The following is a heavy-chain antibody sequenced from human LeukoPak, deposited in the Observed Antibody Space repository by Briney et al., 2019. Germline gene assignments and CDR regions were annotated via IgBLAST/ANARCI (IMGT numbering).Heavy chain of an antibody. J-gene: IGHJ4*02. CDR1: GGSFSGYY. D-gene: IGHD5-12*01. V-gene: IGHV4-34*01. Sequence: SETLSLTCAVYGGSFSGYYWSWIRQPPGKGLEWVGEINHSGSTNYNPSLKSRVTISVDTSKNQFSLKLSSVTAADTAVYYCARGGYESGFDYWGRGTLVTVSS. CDR2: INHSGST. CDR3: ARGGYESGFDY.